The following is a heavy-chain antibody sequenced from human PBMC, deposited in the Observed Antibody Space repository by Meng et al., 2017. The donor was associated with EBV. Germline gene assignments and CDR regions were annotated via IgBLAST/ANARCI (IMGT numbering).Heavy chain of an antibody. CDR2: IDPNSGGT. V-gene: IGHV1-2*06. CDR3: ARVGIAVAGTGDY. Sequence: VQLGQSGAEGKKPGASVKVSCKASGYTFTGYYMNWVRQAPGQGLEWMGRIDPNSGGTNYAQKFQGRVTMTRDTSISTAYMELSRLRSDDTAVYYCARVGIAVAGTGDYWGQGTLVTVSS. J-gene: IGHJ4*02. CDR1: GYTFTGYY. D-gene: IGHD6-19*01.